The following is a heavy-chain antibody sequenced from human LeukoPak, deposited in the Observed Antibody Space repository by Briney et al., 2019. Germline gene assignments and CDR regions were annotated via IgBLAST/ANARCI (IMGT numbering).Heavy chain of an antibody. CDR1: AGSINRSYYY. D-gene: IGHD4-17*01. CDR3: ARLMTTVTSEY. CDR2: IYYSGNT. V-gene: IGHV4-39*01. J-gene: IGHJ4*02. Sequence: PSETLSLTCTVSAGSINRSYYYWGWIRQPPGKGLEWIGSIYYSGNTYYNPSLKRRVTIAVDTSKNQFSLKPSSVTAADTAVYYCARLMTTVTSEYWGQGTLVTVSS.